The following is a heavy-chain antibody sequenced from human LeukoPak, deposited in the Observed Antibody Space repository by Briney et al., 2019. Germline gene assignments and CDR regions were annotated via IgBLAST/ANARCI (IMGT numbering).Heavy chain of an antibody. CDR3: ARDAADPGHLVVLAVVGCMDV. V-gene: IGHV4-61*02. J-gene: IGHJ6*03. Sequence: SETLSLTCTVSGASISSGSYYRSWIRQPAGKGLEWIGRIYTSGTTNYNPSLKSRASISIDTSKNQFSLKLSSLTAADTAVNYCARDAADPGHLVVLAVVGCMDVWGNGTTVTVSS. CDR1: GASISSGSYY. D-gene: IGHD2-21*01. CDR2: IYTSGTT.